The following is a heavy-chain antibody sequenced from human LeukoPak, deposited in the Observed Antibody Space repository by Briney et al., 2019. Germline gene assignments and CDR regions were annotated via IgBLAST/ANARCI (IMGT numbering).Heavy chain of an antibody. CDR3: ARDLGGAAAGSFDP. J-gene: IGHJ5*02. D-gene: IGHD6-13*01. CDR1: GFTFDDYA. CDR2: ISWNRGSI. Sequence: PGGSLRLSCAASGFTFDDYAMHWIRQAPGKGLEWVSGISWNRGSIGYADSVKGRFTISRDNAKNSLYLQMNSLRAEDTALYYCARDLGGAAAGSFDPWGQGTLVTVSS. V-gene: IGHV3-9*01.